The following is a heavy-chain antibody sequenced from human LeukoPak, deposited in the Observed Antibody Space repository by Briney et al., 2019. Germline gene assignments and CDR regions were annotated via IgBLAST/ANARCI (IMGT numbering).Heavy chain of an antibody. CDR3: AKDHRGARGYYYDSSGYLGSDY. Sequence: PGGSLRLSCAASGVTFSSYAMSWVRQAPGKGLEWVSAISGSGGSTYYADSVKGRFTISRDNSKNTLYLQMNSLRAEDTAVYYCAKDHRGARGYYYDSSGYLGSDYWGQGTLVTVSS. V-gene: IGHV3-23*01. J-gene: IGHJ4*02. CDR1: GVTFSSYA. CDR2: ISGSGGST. D-gene: IGHD3-22*01.